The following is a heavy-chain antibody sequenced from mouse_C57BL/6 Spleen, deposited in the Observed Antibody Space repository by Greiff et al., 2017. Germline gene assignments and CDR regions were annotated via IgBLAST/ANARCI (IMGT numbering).Heavy chain of an antibody. V-gene: IGHV5-9-1*02. CDR3: TRDDDGGDMDD. D-gene: IGHD2-3*01. Sequence: EVKLMESGEGLVKPGGSLKLSCAASGFTFSSYAMSWVRQTPEKRLEWVAYISSGGDYIYYADTVKGRFTISRDNARNTLYLQMSSLKSEDTAMYYCTRDDDGGDMDDWGQGTSVTVSS. CDR1: GFTFSSYA. CDR2: ISSGGDYI. J-gene: IGHJ4*01.